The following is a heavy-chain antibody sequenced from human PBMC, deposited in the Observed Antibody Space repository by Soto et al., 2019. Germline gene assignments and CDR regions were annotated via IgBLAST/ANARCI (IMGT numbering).Heavy chain of an antibody. Sequence: GGSLRLSCAASGFTFSSYSMNWVRQAPGKGLEWVSSISSSSSYIYYADSVKGRFTISRDNAKNSLYLQMNSLRAEDTAVYYCARERRQRRPIAVAGSSDFDYWGQGTLVTVSS. CDR3: ARERRQRRPIAVAGSSDFDY. CDR1: GFTFSSYS. V-gene: IGHV3-21*01. J-gene: IGHJ4*02. CDR2: ISSSSSYI. D-gene: IGHD6-19*01.